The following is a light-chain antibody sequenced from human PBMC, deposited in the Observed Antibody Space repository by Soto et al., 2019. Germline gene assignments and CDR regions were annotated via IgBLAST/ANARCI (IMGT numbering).Light chain of an antibody. J-gene: IGKJ4*01. CDR2: DAS. Sequence: EIVLTQSPATLSLSPGERATLSCRASQSVSSYIGWYQQKPGQAPRLLIYDASNRATGIPARFSGSGSGTDFTLTISSLEPEDFAVYYCQQRSGWPRTFGGGTKVEIK. V-gene: IGKV3-11*01. CDR3: QQRSGWPRT. CDR1: QSVSSY.